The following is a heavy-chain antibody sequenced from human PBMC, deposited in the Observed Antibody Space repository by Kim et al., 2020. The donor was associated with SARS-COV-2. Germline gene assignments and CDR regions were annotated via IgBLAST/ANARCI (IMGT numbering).Heavy chain of an antibody. CDR3: ARAAAGISVLTGDYSPLDY. CDR2: ISYDGSNK. J-gene: IGHJ4*02. CDR1: GFTFRNYG. D-gene: IGHD3-9*01. V-gene: IGHV3-33*05. Sequence: GGSLRLSCAASGFTFRNYGMHWVRQAPGKGLEWVAVISYDGSNKYYADSVKGRFTISRDNSKNTLYLQMNSLRAEDTAVYYCARAAAGISVLTGDYSPLDYWGQGTLVTVSS.